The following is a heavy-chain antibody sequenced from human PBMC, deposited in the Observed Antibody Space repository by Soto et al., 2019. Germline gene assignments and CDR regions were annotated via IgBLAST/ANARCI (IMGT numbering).Heavy chain of an antibody. CDR3: SRSLDS. V-gene: IGHV3-7*01. CDR2: INPHGTER. J-gene: IGHJ4*02. CDR1: GFTFSSFW. Sequence: LRLSCTASGFTFSSFWMDWVRQAPGKGLEWVANINPHGTERHYVDSVKGRFTISRDNAKNSLYLQMSSLTAEDSALYYCSRSLDSWGQGTRGTVSA.